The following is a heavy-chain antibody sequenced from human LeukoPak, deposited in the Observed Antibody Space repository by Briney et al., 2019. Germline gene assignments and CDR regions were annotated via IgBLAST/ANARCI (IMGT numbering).Heavy chain of an antibody. V-gene: IGHV3-30*02. CDR3: AKDMGCSSTSCYTGCFDY. CDR1: GFTFSSYG. CDR2: IRYDGSNK. D-gene: IGHD2-2*02. J-gene: IGHJ4*02. Sequence: GGSLRLSCAASGFTFSSYGMHWVRQAPGKGLEWVAFIRYDGSNKYYADSVKGRFTISRDNSKNTLYLQMNSLRAEDTAVYYCAKDMGCSSTSCYTGCFDYWGQGSLVTVPS.